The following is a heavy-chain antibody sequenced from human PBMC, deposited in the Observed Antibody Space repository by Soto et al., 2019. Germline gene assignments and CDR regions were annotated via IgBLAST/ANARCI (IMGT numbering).Heavy chain of an antibody. Sequence: SETLSLTCTVSGGSISSSSYYWGWIRQPPGKGLEWIGSIYYSGSTYYNPSLKSRVTISVDTSKNQFSLKLSSVTAADTAVYYCARHTERYSSSWYNFDYWGRGTLVTVSS. CDR3: ARHTERYSSSWYNFDY. D-gene: IGHD6-13*01. CDR1: GGSISSSSYY. CDR2: IYYSGST. V-gene: IGHV4-39*01. J-gene: IGHJ4*02.